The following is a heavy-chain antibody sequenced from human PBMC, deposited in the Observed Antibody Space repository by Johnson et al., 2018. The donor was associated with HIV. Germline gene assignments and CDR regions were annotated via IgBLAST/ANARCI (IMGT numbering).Heavy chain of an antibody. D-gene: IGHD6-19*01. J-gene: IGHJ3*02. CDR2: ISYDGSNK. CDR1: GFTFSFNG. Sequence: QVQLVESGGRVVQPGRSLRLSCAASGFTFSFNGMHWVRQPPGKGLEWVAVISYDGSNKYYVDSVNGRFTISGDNSKNTLYLQMNSLRAEDTAVYYCAKSAHLLSGWEAMGAFDIWGQGTMVTVSS. CDR3: AKSAHLLSGWEAMGAFDI. V-gene: IGHV3-30*18.